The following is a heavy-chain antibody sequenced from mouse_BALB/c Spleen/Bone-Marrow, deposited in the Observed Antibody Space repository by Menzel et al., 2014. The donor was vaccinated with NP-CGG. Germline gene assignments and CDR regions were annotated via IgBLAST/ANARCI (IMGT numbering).Heavy chain of an antibody. CDR3: ARYYRYDFDY. J-gene: IGHJ2*01. D-gene: IGHD2-14*01. CDR2: INPDNGDT. Sequence: VQLQQSGPELVKPGASMNISCKASGYSFTGYTMNWVKQSHGKNLEWIGLINPDNGDTSCNQKFKGKATLTIDKSSSTAYMELLSPTSEDSAVYYCARYYRYDFDYWGQGTTLTVSS. CDR1: GYSFTGYT. V-gene: IGHV1-37*01.